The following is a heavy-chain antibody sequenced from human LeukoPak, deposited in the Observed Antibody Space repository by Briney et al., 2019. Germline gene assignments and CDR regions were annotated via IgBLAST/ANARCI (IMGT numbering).Heavy chain of an antibody. V-gene: IGHV3-23*01. J-gene: IGHJ4*02. CDR2: SSSGFCT. D-gene: IGHD5-18*01. Sequence: SSSGFCTHHAHSGNGPFPISTDNSKNTLYLQMNSLRAEDTAVYYCAKERASYGVPGLFDYWGQGTLVTVSS. CDR3: AKERASYGVPGLFDY.